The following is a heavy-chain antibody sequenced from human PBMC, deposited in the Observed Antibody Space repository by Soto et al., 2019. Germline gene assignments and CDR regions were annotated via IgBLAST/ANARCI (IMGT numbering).Heavy chain of an antibody. CDR2: INTDGSDT. CDR3: AREIYDSSGYYAPFDY. V-gene: IGHV3-74*01. Sequence: PGGSLRLSCAASGFTFSSDWMHWVRQAPGKGLVWVSRINTDGSDTSYADSVKGRFTISRDNAKNTLYLQMNSLRAEDTAVYYCAREIYDSSGYYAPFDYWGQGTLVTVSS. J-gene: IGHJ4*02. D-gene: IGHD3-22*01. CDR1: GFTFSSDW.